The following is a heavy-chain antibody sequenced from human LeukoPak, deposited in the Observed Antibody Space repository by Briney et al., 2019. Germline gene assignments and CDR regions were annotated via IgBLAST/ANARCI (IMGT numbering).Heavy chain of an antibody. CDR2: ISGSGGST. Sequence: GGSLRLSCAASGFTFSTYAMSWVRQAPGKGLEWVSVISGSGGSTFYADSVKGRFTISRDNSKNTLYLQMNSLRADDTAVYYCAKGAVTSQYFFDYRGQGTLVTVSS. CDR1: GFTFSTYA. V-gene: IGHV3-23*01. D-gene: IGHD4-17*01. CDR3: AKGAVTSQYFFDY. J-gene: IGHJ4*02.